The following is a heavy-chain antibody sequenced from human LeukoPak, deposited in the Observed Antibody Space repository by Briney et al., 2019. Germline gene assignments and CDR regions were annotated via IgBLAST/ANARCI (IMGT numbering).Heavy chain of an antibody. Sequence: GGSLRLSCAAAGFTSGSYWMSWVRQAPGKGLEWVANINRDGSEKYYGDSVKGRFTISRDNTKNSVYLQMSSLRVEDTALYYCTREGSGSWSSFDAFDLWGQGAMVTVSS. D-gene: IGHD3-10*01. V-gene: IGHV3-7*01. CDR2: INRDGSEK. CDR3: TREGSGSWSSFDAFDL. J-gene: IGHJ3*01. CDR1: GFTSGSYW.